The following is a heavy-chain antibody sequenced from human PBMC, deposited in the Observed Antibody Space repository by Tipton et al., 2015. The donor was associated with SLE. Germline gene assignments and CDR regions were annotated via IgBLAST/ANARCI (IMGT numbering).Heavy chain of an antibody. CDR2: SNSDGSDT. J-gene: IGHJ4*02. Sequence: SLRLSCAASGFTFSNYWMHWVRQAPGKGLVWVSRSNSDGSDTSYADSVKGRFTISRDNAKNSLYLQMNSLRAEDTAVYYCARGRSVVRSLADYWGQGTLVTVSS. D-gene: IGHD4-23*01. CDR1: GFTFSNYW. CDR3: ARGRSVVRSLADY. V-gene: IGHV3-74*01.